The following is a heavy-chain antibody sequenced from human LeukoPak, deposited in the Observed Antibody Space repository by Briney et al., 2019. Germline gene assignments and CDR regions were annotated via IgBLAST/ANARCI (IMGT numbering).Heavy chain of an antibody. V-gene: IGHV1-8*01. J-gene: IGHJ6*02. CDR1: GYAFTNYD. Sequence: GASVKVSCKASGYAFTNYDINWVRQAPGQGLEWMGWMNPYSGITGYPQKFQGRVSMTRDTSISTAYMELSSLTSEDTAVYFCARENVNRGSSWGYDYFGMDVWGQGTAVTVSS. D-gene: IGHD6-13*01. CDR3: ARENVNRGSSWGYDYFGMDV. CDR2: MNPYSGIT.